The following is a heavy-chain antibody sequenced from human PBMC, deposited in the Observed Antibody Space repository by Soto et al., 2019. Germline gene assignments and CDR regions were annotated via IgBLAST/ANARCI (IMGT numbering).Heavy chain of an antibody. V-gene: IGHV4-39*01. Sequence: SSETLSLTCAVSDGSSSGSYYYCGWLRQSPWKGPGWIGSVFYTGFTSYNPSLESRVSVSVDTSKNQFSLKVSGVSAADTAVYYCATSQKGYNGNYFDHWGQGALVTVS. CDR3: ATSQKGYNGNYFDH. D-gene: IGHD1-20*01. J-gene: IGHJ4*02. CDR2: VFYTGFT. CDR1: DGSSSGSYYY.